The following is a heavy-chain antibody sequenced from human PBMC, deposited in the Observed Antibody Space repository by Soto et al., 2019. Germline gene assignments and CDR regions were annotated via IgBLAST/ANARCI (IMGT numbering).Heavy chain of an antibody. CDR1: HASSSNYF. J-gene: IGHJ4*02. V-gene: IGHV4-4*07. Sequence: SETLSLTCTVSHASSSNYFWNWIRQPAGKGLEWIGRVFGSGGTHYNPSLKSRVTISKDTSKNSFSLKLTSVTAADTAMYFCATAAESAPGLFDSWGQGTLVPVSS. D-gene: IGHD6-13*01. CDR2: VFGSGGT. CDR3: ATAAESAPGLFDS.